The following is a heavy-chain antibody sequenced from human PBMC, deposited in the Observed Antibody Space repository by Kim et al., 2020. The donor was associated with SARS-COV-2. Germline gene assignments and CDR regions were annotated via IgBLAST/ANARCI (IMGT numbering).Heavy chain of an antibody. Sequence: SETLSLTCTVSGGSISSYYWSWIRQPPGKGLEWIGYIYYSGSTNYNPSLKSRVTISVDTSKNQFSLKLSSVTAADTAVYYCAREPLRYYDSSGYFDYWGQGTLVTVSS. J-gene: IGHJ4*02. V-gene: IGHV4-59*01. D-gene: IGHD3-22*01. CDR2: IYYSGST. CDR3: AREPLRYYDSSGYFDY. CDR1: GGSISSYY.